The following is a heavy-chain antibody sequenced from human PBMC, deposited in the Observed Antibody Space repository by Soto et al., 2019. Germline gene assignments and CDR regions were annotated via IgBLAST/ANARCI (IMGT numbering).Heavy chain of an antibody. CDR2: IFGGNGNP. CDR3: ARGLGVAVNTPFGY. V-gene: IGHV1-3*01. J-gene: IGHJ4*02. D-gene: IGHD6-19*01. CDR1: GNTFPSYI. Sequence: QVHLVQSGAEVKKPGASVKVSCKASGNTFPSYIMHWVRRAPGQRLDWMVWIFGGNGNPKYTQNFQGRVTSTRDTAASTFYMELRSLTSEDTAVYYCARGLGVAVNTPFGYWGQGTLVTVSS.